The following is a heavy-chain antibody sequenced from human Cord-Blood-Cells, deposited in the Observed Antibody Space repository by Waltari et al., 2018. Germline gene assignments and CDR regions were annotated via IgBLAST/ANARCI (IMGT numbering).Heavy chain of an antibody. Sequence: EVQLLESGGGLVQPGGSLRLSCAASGFTFSSYAMSWARRAPGKGLEWVSAISGSGGSTYYADSVKGRFTISRDNSKNTLYLQMNSLRAEDTAVYYCATTGPGGNWYFDLWGRGTLVTVSS. D-gene: IGHD1-1*01. J-gene: IGHJ2*01. CDR3: ATTGPGGNWYFDL. CDR2: ISGSGGST. V-gene: IGHV3-23*01. CDR1: GFTFSSYA.